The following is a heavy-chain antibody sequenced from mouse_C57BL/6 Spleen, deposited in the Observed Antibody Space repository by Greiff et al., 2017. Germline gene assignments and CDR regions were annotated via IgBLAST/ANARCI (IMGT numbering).Heavy chain of an antibody. CDR3: ARGVYDYDWFAY. J-gene: IGHJ3*01. D-gene: IGHD2-4*01. CDR1: GYTFTSYW. CDR2: IDPSDSET. Sequence: QVQLQQPGAELVRPGSSVKLSCKASGYTFTSYWMHWVKQRPIQGLEWIGNIDPSDSETNYNQKFKDKVTLTVDKSSSTAYMQLSSLTSEDSAVYYCARGVYDYDWFAYWGQGTLVTVSA. V-gene: IGHV1-52*01.